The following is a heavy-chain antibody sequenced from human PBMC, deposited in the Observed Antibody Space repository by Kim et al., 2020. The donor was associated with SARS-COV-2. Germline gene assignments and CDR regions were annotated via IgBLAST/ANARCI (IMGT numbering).Heavy chain of an antibody. CDR3: ARVVWEHTKDYYYYYGMDV. J-gene: IGHJ6*02. CDR2: IIPIFGTA. V-gene: IGHV1-69*13. Sequence: SVKVSCKASGGTFSSYAISWVRQAPGQGLEWMGGIIPIFGTANYAQKFQGRVTITADESTSTAYMELSSLRSEDTAVYYCARVVWEHTKDYYYYYGMDVWGQGTTGTVSS. CDR1: GGTFSSYA. D-gene: IGHD1-26*01.